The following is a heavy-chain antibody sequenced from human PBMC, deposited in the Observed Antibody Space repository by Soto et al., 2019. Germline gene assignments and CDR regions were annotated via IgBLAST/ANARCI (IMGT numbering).Heavy chain of an antibody. J-gene: IGHJ3*02. CDR3: ARGLFIYDSSGHYHDAFDI. CDR1: GFTFSSYI. D-gene: IGHD3-22*01. Sequence: PGGSLRLSCAASGFTFSSYIMNWVCQAPGKRLVWVSYISSSSSTIYYADSVKGRFTISRDNAKNSLYLQMNSLRAEDTAVYYCARGLFIYDSSGHYHDAFDIWGQGTMVTVSS. CDR2: ISSSSSTI. V-gene: IGHV3-48*01.